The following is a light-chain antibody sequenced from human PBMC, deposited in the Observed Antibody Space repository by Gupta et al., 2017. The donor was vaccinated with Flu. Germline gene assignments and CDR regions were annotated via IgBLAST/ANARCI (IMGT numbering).Light chain of an antibody. V-gene: IGKV4-1*01. CDR3: QQVDSAPAPT. Sequence: LGERATINCKSSQSGLYSYNTKNYLARSKQKPRLPPKLLIYWACTLAAGLPDRFRANRPGTYFTLTISMRQTVDVAVYYFQQVDSAPAPTFGQG. CDR1: QSGLYSYNTKNY. J-gene: IGKJ5*01. CDR2: WAC.